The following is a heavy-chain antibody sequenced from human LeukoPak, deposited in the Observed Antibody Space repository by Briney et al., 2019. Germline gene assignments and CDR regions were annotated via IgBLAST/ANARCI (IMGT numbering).Heavy chain of an antibody. V-gene: IGHV4-31*03. CDR2: IYYSGST. CDR1: GGSISSGGYY. CDR3: ARVNSYDARDY. J-gene: IGHJ4*02. Sequence: PSETLSLTCTVSGGSISSGGYYWSWIRQHPGKGLEWIGYIYYSGSTYYNPSLRSRVTISVDTSKNQFSLKLSSVTAADTAAYYCARVNSYDARDYWGQGTLVTVSS. D-gene: IGHD5-18*01.